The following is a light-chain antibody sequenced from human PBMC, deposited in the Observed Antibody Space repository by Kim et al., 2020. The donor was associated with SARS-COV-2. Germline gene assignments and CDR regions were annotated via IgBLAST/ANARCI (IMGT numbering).Light chain of an antibody. CDR1: RGSNARNC. CDR3: QSYDSSNSHWV. J-gene: IGLJ3*02. Sequence: TVPVSFTRSRGSNARNCAQGHQQRPGSAPTTVIYEDNQRPPGGPDRVSGSIDSSSNSASLTISGLKTEDEADYYCQSYDSSNSHWVFGGGTQLTVL. CDR2: EDN. V-gene: IGLV6-57*03.